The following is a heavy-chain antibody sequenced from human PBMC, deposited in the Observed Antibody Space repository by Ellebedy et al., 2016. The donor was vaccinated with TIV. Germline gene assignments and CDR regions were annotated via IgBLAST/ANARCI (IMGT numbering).Heavy chain of an antibody. Sequence: PGGSLRLSCVPSELTFRRKAMHWVRQAPGKGLEWVAVISSDGNDKFYADSVKGRFTISRDSSKDTLFLQLNNLRTEDTALYYCARDCCVSTLANSGWYFDLWGRGTLVTVSS. V-gene: IGHV3-30*04. D-gene: IGHD4/OR15-4a*01. J-gene: IGHJ2*01. CDR2: ISSDGNDK. CDR3: ARDCCVSTLANSGWYFDL. CDR1: ELTFRRKA.